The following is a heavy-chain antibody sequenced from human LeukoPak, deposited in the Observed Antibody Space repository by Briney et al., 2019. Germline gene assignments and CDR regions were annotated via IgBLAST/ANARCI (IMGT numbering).Heavy chain of an antibody. V-gene: IGHV3-23*01. CDR2: INGSGGST. CDR3: GVIRDYDSSGNHY. Sequence: PGGSLRLSCAASGFTFSSYAMSWVRQAPGKGLEWVSDINGSGGSTYYADSVKGRFTISRDISKNTLYLQMNSLRVEDTAFYYCGVIRDYDSSGNHYWGQGTLVSVSS. D-gene: IGHD3-22*01. J-gene: IGHJ4*02. CDR1: GFTFSSYA.